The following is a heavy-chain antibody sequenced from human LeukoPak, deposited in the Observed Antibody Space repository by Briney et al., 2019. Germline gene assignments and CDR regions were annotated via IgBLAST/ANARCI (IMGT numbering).Heavy chain of an antibody. CDR3: ARDGPVGYLWGSYRYVFDY. D-gene: IGHD3-16*02. CDR1: GFTLSSYW. V-gene: IGHV3-7*01. J-gene: IGHJ4*02. CDR2: IKQEGSEK. Sequence: GGSLRLSCAASGFTLSSYWMSWVRQARGKGVEWVANIKQEGSEKYYVDSVKGRFTISRDNAKNSLYVQMNSQRAGETAVYYCARDGPVGYLWGSYRYVFDYWGQGTLVTVSS.